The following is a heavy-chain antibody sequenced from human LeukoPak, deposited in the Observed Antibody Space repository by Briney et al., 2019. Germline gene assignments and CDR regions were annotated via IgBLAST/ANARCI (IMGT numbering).Heavy chain of an antibody. V-gene: IGHV1-8*03. CDR3: ARVRIRGYNWFDP. CDR1: GYTFTSYD. Sequence: ASVKVSCKASGYTFTSYDINWVRQATGQGLEWMGWMNPNSGNTGYAQKFQGRVSITRNNSISTAYMELISLRSEDTAVYYCARVRIRGYNWFDPWGQGTLVTVSS. J-gene: IGHJ5*02. D-gene: IGHD1-14*01. CDR2: MNPNSGNT.